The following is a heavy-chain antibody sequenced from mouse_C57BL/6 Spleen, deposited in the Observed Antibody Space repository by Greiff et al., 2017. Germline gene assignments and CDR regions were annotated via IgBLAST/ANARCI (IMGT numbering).Heavy chain of an antibody. V-gene: IGHV1-54*01. CDR1: GYAFTNYL. Sequence: VQLQQSGAELVRPGTSVKVSCKASGYAFTNYLIEWVKQRPGQGLEWIGVINPGSGGTNYNEKFKGKATLTADKSSSTAYMQLSSLTSEDSAVYFCARDITTVVATRNYAMDYWGQGTSVTVSS. CDR2: INPGSGGT. D-gene: IGHD1-1*01. CDR3: ARDITTVVATRNYAMDY. J-gene: IGHJ4*01.